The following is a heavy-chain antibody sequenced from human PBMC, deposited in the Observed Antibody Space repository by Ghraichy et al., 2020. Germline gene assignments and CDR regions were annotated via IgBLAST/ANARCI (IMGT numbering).Heavy chain of an antibody. V-gene: IGHV3-48*02. CDR2: ITSSSRTI. CDR1: GFTFRSYN. CDR3: ARASRVVRFYYYDGMDV. D-gene: IGHD4-23*01. Sequence: GGSLRLSCVGSGFTFRSYNMNWVRQSPGKGLEWVSYITSSSRTIFYADSVKGLFTISRDNAQNSLYLQMNSLRDEDTAVYYCARASRVVRFYYYDGMDVWGQGTTVTVSS. J-gene: IGHJ6*02.